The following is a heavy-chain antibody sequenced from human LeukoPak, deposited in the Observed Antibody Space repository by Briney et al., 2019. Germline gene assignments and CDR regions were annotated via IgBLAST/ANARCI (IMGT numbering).Heavy chain of an antibody. CDR2: INHSGST. D-gene: IGHD6-19*01. J-gene: IGHJ4*02. CDR1: GGSFSGYY. Sequence: SETLSLTCAVYGGSFSGYYWSWIRQPPGKGLEWIGEINHSGSTNYNPSLKSRVTISADTSKNQFSLKLSSVTAADTAVYYCARHKGSGWEFDYWGQGTLVTVSS. V-gene: IGHV4-34*01. CDR3: ARHKGSGWEFDY.